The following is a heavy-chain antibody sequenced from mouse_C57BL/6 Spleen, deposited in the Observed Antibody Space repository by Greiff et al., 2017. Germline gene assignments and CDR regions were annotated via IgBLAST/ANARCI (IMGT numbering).Heavy chain of an antibody. Sequence: VQLQESGAELVKPGASVKLSCKASGYTFTSYWMHWVKQRPGQGLEWIGMIHPNSGSTNYNEKFKSKATLTVDKSSSTAYMQLSSLTSEDSAVYYCARDLSFAYWGQGTLVTVSA. V-gene: IGHV1-64*01. CDR1: GYTFTSYW. J-gene: IGHJ3*01. CDR3: ARDLSFAY. D-gene: IGHD6-2*01. CDR2: IHPNSGST.